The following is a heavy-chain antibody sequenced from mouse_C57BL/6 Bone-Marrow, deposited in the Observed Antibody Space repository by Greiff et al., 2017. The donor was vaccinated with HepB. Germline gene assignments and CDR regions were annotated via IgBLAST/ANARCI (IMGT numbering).Heavy chain of an antibody. CDR2: IYPGDGDT. Sequence: VQGVESGPELVKPGASVKISCKASGYAFSSSWMNWVKQRPGKGLEWIGRIYPGDGDTNYNGKFKGKATLTADKSSSTAYMQLSSLTSEDSAVYFCARWGYYGSSFDYWGQGTTLTVSS. J-gene: IGHJ2*01. D-gene: IGHD1-1*01. CDR3: ARWGYYGSSFDY. V-gene: IGHV1-82*01. CDR1: GYAFSSSW.